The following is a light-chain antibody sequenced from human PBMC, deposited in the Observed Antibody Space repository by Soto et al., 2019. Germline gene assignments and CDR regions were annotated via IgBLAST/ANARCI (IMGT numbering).Light chain of an antibody. CDR1: SSNIGAGYD. Sequence: QSVLTQPPSVSGAPGQRVTISCTGSSSNIGAGYDVHWYQQLPGTAPKLLIYGNSNRPSGVPDRFSGSKSGTSASLAITGLHAEDEADYYCQSYDSSLSGSIFGGGTKVTVL. V-gene: IGLV1-40*01. CDR3: QSYDSSLSGSI. J-gene: IGLJ2*01. CDR2: GNS.